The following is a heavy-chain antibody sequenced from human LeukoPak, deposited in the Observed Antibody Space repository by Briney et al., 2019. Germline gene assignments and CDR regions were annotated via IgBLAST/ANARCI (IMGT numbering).Heavy chain of an antibody. CDR3: ARDSGYDLNGMDV. V-gene: IGHV3-48*03. CDR1: GFTFSSYE. D-gene: IGHD5-12*01. Sequence: GGSLRLSCAASGFTFSSYETNWVRQAPGKGLEWVSYISGSGSTIYYADSVKGRFTISRDNSKNTLYLQMNSLRAEDTAVYYCARDSGYDLNGMDVWGQGTTVTVSS. J-gene: IGHJ6*02. CDR2: ISGSGSTI.